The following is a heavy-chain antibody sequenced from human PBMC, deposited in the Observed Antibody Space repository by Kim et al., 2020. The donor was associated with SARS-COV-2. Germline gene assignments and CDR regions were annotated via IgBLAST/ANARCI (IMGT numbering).Heavy chain of an antibody. V-gene: IGHV4-30-4*01. Sequence: SETLSLTCTVSGGSISSGDYYWSWIRQPPGKGLEWIGYIYYSGSTYYNPSLKSRVTISVDTSKNQFSLKLSSVTAADTAVYYCARADGWNGWLDPWGQGTLVTVSS. CDR3: ARADGWNGWLDP. CDR1: GGSISSGDYY. D-gene: IGHD1-1*01. CDR2: IYYSGST. J-gene: IGHJ5*02.